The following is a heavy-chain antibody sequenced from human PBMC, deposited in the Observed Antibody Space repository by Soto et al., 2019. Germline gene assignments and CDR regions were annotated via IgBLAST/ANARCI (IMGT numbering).Heavy chain of an antibody. V-gene: IGHV3-21*01. CDR3: AREEVYVVRGVTEEFVDYYYMDV. Sequence: GGSLRLSCAASGFTFSSYSMNWVRQAPGKGLEWVSSISSSSSYIYYADSVKGRFTISRDNAKNSLYLQMNSLRAEDTAVYYCAREEVYVVRGVTEEFVDYYYMDVWGKGTTVTVSS. J-gene: IGHJ6*03. CDR1: GFTFSSYS. CDR2: ISSSSSYI. D-gene: IGHD3-10*01.